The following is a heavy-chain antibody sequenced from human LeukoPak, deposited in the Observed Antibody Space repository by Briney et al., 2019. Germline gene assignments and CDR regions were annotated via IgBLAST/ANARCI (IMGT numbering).Heavy chain of an antibody. D-gene: IGHD6-19*01. CDR2: INHSGST. CDR1: GGSFSGYY. CDR3: ARDRSGWYEPYYYYYYGMDV. Sequence: PSETLSLTCAVYGGSFSGYYWSWIRQPPGKGLEWIGEINHSGSTNYNPSLKSRVTISVDTSKNQFSLKLSSVTAADTAVYYCARDRSGWYEPYYYYYYGMDVWGQGTTVTVSS. J-gene: IGHJ6*02. V-gene: IGHV4-34*01.